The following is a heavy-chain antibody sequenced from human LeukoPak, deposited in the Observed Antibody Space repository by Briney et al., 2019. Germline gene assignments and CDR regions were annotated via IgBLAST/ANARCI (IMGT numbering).Heavy chain of an antibody. D-gene: IGHD3-10*01. CDR3: SRGVWFGELSFDY. V-gene: IGHV1-69*06. J-gene: IGHJ4*02. CDR2: IIPIFGTA. Sequence: SLKVSCKPSGGTFSSYAISWVRQAPGQGLEWMGGIIPIFGTANYAQKFQGRVTITADKSTSTAYMQLSSLRSEDTAVYYCSRGVWFGELSFDYWGQGTLVTVSS. CDR1: GGTFSSYA.